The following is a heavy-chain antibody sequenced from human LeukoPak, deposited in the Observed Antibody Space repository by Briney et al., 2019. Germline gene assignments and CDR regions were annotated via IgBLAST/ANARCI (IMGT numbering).Heavy chain of an antibody. J-gene: IGHJ4*02. CDR1: GGSFSGYY. CDR3: AVGDTIAARQNY. V-gene: IGHV4-34*01. CDR2: INHSGST. D-gene: IGHD6-6*01. Sequence: PSETLSLTCAVYGGSFSGYYWSWIRQPPGKGLEWIGEINHSGSTNYNPSLKSRVTISVDTSKNQFSLKLSSVTAADTAVYYGAVGDTIAARQNYWGQGTLVTVSS.